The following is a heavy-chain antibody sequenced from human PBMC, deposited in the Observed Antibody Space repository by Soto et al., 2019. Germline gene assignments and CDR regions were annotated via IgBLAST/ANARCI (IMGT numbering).Heavy chain of an antibody. CDR3: AKAPGASGGYDFFFDY. Sequence: GGSLRLSCAASGFIFSSCDMHWIRKAPGKGLEWVAVIAADGIKSYYKESVKGRFTISRDNSMRTVYLQMDSLRPEDTATYYCAKAPGASGGYDFFFDYWGQGALVTVSS. J-gene: IGHJ4*01. D-gene: IGHD5-12*01. CDR1: GFIFSSCD. CDR2: IAADGIKS. V-gene: IGHV3-30*18.